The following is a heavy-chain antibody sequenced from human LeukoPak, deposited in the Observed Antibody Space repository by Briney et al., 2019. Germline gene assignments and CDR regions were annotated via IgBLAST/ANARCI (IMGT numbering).Heavy chain of an antibody. CDR2: ISYDGSNK. D-gene: IGHD3-10*01. CDR3: ARDMVRGAITYGMDV. V-gene: IGHV3-30*04. J-gene: IGHJ6*02. CDR1: GFTFSSYA. Sequence: QPGRSLRLSCAASGFTFSSYAMHWVRQAPGKGLEWVAVISYDGSNKYYADSVKGRFTISRDNSKNTLYLQMNSLRAEDTAVYYCARDMVRGAITYGMDVWGQGTTVTVSS.